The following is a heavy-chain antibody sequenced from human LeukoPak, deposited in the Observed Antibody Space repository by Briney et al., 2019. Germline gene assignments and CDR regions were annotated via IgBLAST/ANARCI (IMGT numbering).Heavy chain of an antibody. Sequence: GGSLRLSCAASGFTVSSRYMTWVRQSPGKGLEWVSVISIDDTIFYADSVKGRFTISRDNAESALYLQMNSLRTDDTAVYFCAKADRYYYYMDVWGKGTTVTVSS. CDR2: ISIDDTI. V-gene: IGHV3-66*01. CDR3: AKADRYYYYMDV. J-gene: IGHJ6*03. CDR1: GFTVSSRY.